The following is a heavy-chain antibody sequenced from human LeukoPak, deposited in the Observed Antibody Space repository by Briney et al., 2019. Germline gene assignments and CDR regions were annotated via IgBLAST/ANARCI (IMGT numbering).Heavy chain of an antibody. CDR3: AKGYSPRRGSSWYYFDY. D-gene: IGHD6-13*01. J-gene: IGHJ4*02. V-gene: IGHV3-53*01. CDR2: IYSGGST. CDR1: GFTVSSNY. Sequence: PGGSLRLSCAAPGFTVSSNYMSWVRQAPGKGLEWVSVIYSGGSTYYADSVKGRFTISRDNSKNTLYLQMNSLRAEDTAVYYCAKGYSPRRGSSWYYFDYWGQGTLVTVSS.